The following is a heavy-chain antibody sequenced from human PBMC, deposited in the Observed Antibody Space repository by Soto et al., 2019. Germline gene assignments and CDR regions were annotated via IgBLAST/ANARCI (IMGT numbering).Heavy chain of an antibody. CDR3: ARSRRCDFWSGWPTPDVDYYYGMDV. V-gene: IGHV4-59*01. CDR1: GGSISSYY. D-gene: IGHD3-3*01. CDR2: IYYSGST. J-gene: IGHJ6*02. Sequence: KPSETLSLTXTVSGGSISSYYWSWIRQPPGKGLEWIGYIYYSGSTNYNPSLKSRVTISVDTSKNQFSLKLSSVTAADTAVYYCARSRRCDFWSGWPTPDVDYYYGMDVWGQGTTVTVSS.